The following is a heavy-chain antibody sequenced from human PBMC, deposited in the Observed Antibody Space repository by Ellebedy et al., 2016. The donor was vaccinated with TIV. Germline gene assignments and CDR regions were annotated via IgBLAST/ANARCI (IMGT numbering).Heavy chain of an antibody. J-gene: IGHJ4*02. D-gene: IGHD5-24*01. V-gene: IGHV3-30*04. CDR2: ISYDGSNK. CDR3: ARDDGDSYNDY. CDR1: GFTLSNSA. Sequence: PGGSLRLSCAASGFTLSNSAMHWVRQAPGKGLEWVALISYDGSNKFYADSVKGRFTISRDNSKNMLYLQMNSLRAEDTGVYFCARDDGDSYNDYWGQGTLVTVSS.